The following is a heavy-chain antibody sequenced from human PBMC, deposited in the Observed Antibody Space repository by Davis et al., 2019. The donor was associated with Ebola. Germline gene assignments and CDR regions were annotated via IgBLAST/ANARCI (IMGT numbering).Heavy chain of an antibody. CDR2: INHSGST. V-gene: IGHV4-34*01. CDR3: ARVKAGGAYYYYYGMDV. CDR1: GGSFSGYY. Sequence: SETLSLTCAVYGGSFSGYYWSWIRQPPGKGLEWIGEINHSGSTNYNPSLKSRVTISVDKSKNQFSLKLSSVTAADTAVYYCARVKAGGAYYYYYGMDVWGQGTTVTVSS. J-gene: IGHJ6*02. D-gene: IGHD1-26*01.